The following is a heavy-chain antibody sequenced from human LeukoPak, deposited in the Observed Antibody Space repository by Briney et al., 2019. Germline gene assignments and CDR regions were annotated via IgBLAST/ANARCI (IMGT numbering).Heavy chain of an antibody. CDR1: GFTFSSYA. V-gene: IGHV3-30-3*01. CDR2: ISYDGSNK. D-gene: IGHD6-13*01. CDR3: AREGGSSSSYFDY. J-gene: IGHJ4*02. Sequence: GGSLRLSCAASGFTFSSYAMHWVRQAPGKGLEWVAVISYDGSNKYYADPVKGRFTISRDNSKNTLYLQMNSLRAEDTAVYYCAREGGSSSSYFDYWGQGTLVTVSS.